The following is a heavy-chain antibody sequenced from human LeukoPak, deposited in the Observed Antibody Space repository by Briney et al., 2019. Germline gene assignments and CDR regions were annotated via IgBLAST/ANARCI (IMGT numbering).Heavy chain of an antibody. Sequence: SVKVSCKASGGTFSRFTISWVRQAPGQGFEWMGGITPIFGTANFAQKFQGRVSITADESTSTAFMELSSLRSEDTAVYYCAREWGLESTGYYYAYWGQGTLVTVSS. V-gene: IGHV1-69*13. D-gene: IGHD3-22*01. CDR2: ITPIFGTA. J-gene: IGHJ4*02. CDR3: AREWGLESTGYYYAY. CDR1: GGTFSRFT.